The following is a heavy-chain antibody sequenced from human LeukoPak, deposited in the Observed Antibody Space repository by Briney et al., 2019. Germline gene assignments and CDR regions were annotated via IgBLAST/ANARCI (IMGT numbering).Heavy chain of an antibody. V-gene: IGHV3-23*01. CDR2: ISGSGGSI. J-gene: IGHJ4*02. CDR1: GFTFSSYA. Sequence: PGGSLRLSCAASGFTFSSYAMSWVRQAPGKGLEWVSAISGSGGSIYYADSVKGRFTISRDNSKNTLYLQMNSLRAEDTAVYYCAKGIVMGSSNFDYWGQGALVTVSS. D-gene: IGHD2-21*01. CDR3: AKGIVMGSSNFDY.